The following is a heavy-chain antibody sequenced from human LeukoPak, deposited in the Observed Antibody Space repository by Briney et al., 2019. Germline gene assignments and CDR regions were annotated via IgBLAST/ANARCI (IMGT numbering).Heavy chain of an antibody. D-gene: IGHD5-18*01. CDR1: GGSVSSTNW. CDR2: VHLDGRT. J-gene: IGHJ4*02. CDR3: AGYGFPIPFDY. Sequence: KPSETLSLTCGVSGGSVSSTNWWTWIRQPPGKGLEWIGEVHLDGRTNFNPSLKSRLTMSVDLSENHVSLKLTSVTAADTAVYYCAGYGFPIPFDYWGRGTLVTVSS. V-gene: IGHV4-4*02.